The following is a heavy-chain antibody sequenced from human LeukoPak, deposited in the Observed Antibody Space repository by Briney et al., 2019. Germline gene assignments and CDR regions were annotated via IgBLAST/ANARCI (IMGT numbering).Heavy chain of an antibody. CDR3: AKVGGGYQLLYDYFDY. J-gene: IGHJ4*02. Sequence: GGSLRLSCAASGFTFRNRAMSWVRQAPGKGLEWVSGISGTGYNTYYADSVKGRFTISRDNSKNTLYLQMNSLRAEDTAVYYCAKVGGGYQLLYDYFDYWGQGTLVTVSS. CDR2: ISGTGYNT. CDR1: GFTFRNRA. D-gene: IGHD2-2*02. V-gene: IGHV3-23*01.